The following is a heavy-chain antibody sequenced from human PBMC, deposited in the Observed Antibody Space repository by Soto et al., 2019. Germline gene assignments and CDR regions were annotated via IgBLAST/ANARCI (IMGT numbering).Heavy chain of an antibody. J-gene: IGHJ5*02. CDR2: ISPYTDDA. CDR3: ARVIPGAEAWFHP. Sequence: QGQLVQSGVEVKKPGASGKVSCSASGNTFTNFGVSWVRQAPGQGLKWMGWISPYTDDASYAQKFQGRVTMTIDTSTSTAYLDLRSLTSDDTAVYFCARVIPGAEAWFHPWGQGTLVTVSS. V-gene: IGHV1-18*01. CDR1: GNTFTNFG. D-gene: IGHD2-2*01.